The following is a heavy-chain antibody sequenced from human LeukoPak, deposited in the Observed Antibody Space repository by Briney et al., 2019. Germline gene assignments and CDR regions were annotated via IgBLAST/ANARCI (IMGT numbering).Heavy chain of an antibody. CDR3: ARERDPRIGYYYYYMDV. CDR2: IKQDGSEY. CDR1: GFTFINYW. Sequence: GGSLRLSCAGSGFTFINYWMSWVRQAPGRGLEWVANIKQDGSEYYYVDSVKGRFTISRDNAKNSLYLQMNSLRAEDTAVYYCARERDPRIGYYYYYMDVWGKGTTVTVSS. J-gene: IGHJ6*03. V-gene: IGHV3-7*01.